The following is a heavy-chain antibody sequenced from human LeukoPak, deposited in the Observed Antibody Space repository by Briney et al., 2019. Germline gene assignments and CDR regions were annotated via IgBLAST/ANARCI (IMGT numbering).Heavy chain of an antibody. D-gene: IGHD3-16*01. CDR1: GYTFTGYY. CDR3: AHPKPEGEDAFDM. V-gene: IGHV1-2*02. CDR2: INPNSGGT. J-gene: IGHJ3*02. Sequence: ASVKVSCKASGYTFTGYYMYWVRQAPGQGLEWMGWINPNSGGTNYAQKFQGRVTMTRDTSISTAYMEVSRLRSDDTAVYYCAHPKPEGEDAFDMWGQGTMVTVSS.